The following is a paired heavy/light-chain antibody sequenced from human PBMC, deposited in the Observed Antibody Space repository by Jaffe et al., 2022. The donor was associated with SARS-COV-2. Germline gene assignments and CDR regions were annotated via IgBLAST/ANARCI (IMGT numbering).Heavy chain of an antibody. CDR3: ARPGVEWNLWYFDV. CDR1: GFTFSRHG. CDR2: IWNDGSYK. Sequence: QVQLMESGGGVVQPGRSLRLSCAASGFTFSRHGMHWVRQAPGKGLEWVAVIWNDGSYKYYADSVKGRFTISKDNSNNQLYLQMNSLRVEDTAVYYCARPGVEWNLWYFDVWGRGTLVTVSS. V-gene: IGHV3-33*01. D-gene: IGHD1-1*01. J-gene: IGHJ2*01.
Light chain of an antibody. CDR3: VMYMGSGIWV. CDR1: SGSVSTNYY. V-gene: IGLV8-61*01. CDR2: NTN. Sequence: QTVVTQEPSFSVSPGGTITLTCGLSSGSVSTNYYPSWYQQTPGQAPRTLIYNTNTRSSGVPDRFSGSILGNKAALTITGAQADDESDYYCVMYMGSGIWVFGGGTKVTVL. J-gene: IGLJ3*02.